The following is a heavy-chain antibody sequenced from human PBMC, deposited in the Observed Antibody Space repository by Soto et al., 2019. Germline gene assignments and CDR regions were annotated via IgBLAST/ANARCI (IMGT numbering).Heavy chain of an antibody. V-gene: IGHV4-34*01. CDR2: INHRGST. CDR1: GGSFSGYY. J-gene: IGHJ6*03. Sequence: QVQLQQWGAGLLKPSETLSLTCAVYGGSFSGYYWSWIRQPPGKGLEWIGEINHRGSTNYNPSLKSRVTISVDTSKNQFSLKLSSVTAADTAVYYCARGLRGYCSSTSCDRNYYYYYMDVWGKGTTVTVSS. CDR3: ARGLRGYCSSTSCDRNYYYYYMDV. D-gene: IGHD2-2*02.